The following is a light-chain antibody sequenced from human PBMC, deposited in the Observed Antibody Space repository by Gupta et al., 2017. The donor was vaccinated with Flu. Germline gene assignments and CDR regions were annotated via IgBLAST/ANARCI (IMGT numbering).Light chain of an antibody. V-gene: IGLV2-14*03. CDR3: SSYTNNTTVYV. Sequence: QSARTSLPSVSGSPGQPIAIPCTGTSSDIGVYAYVSWYQQHPGNAPKLMLFVVSSRPAGISDRFSGSKSGNTASLTISGLQAEDEADYYCSSYTNNTTVYVFGAGTKVTVL. J-gene: IGLJ1*01. CDR2: VVS. CDR1: SSDIGVYAY.